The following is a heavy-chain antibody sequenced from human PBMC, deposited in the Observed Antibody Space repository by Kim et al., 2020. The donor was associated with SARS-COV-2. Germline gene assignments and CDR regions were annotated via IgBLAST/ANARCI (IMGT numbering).Heavy chain of an antibody. J-gene: IGHJ4*02. CDR2: IYYSGST. CDR1: GGSISSYY. D-gene: IGHD3-16*02. V-gene: IGHV4-59*08. CDR3: ARHRFGGVIGDFDY. Sequence: LETLSLTCTVSGGSISSYYWSWIRQPPRKGLGWIGYIYYSGSTNYNPSLKTRVTISVDTSKNQFSLKLSSVTAADTAVYYCARHRFGGVIGDFDYWGQGTLVTVSS.